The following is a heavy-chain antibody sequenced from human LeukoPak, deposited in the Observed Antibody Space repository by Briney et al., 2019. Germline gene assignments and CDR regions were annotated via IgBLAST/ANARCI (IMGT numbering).Heavy chain of an antibody. D-gene: IGHD4-17*01. V-gene: IGHV4-39*07. J-gene: IGHJ5*02. CDR3: ARDLYGDYVKWFDP. CDR1: GGSISSSSYY. CDR2: IYYSGST. Sequence: SETLSLTCTVSGGSISSSSYYWGWIRQPPGKGLEWIGSIYYSGSTYYNPSLKSRVTISVDTSKNQFSLKLSSVTAADTAVYYCARDLYGDYVKWFDPWGQGTLVTVSS.